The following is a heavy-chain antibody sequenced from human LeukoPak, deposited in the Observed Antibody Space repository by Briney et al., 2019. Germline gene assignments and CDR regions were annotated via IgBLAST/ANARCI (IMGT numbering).Heavy chain of an antibody. Sequence: PRGSLRLSRAVSGFTFDDYAMHWVRQAPREGLEWVSVISWDGGSTYYADSVKSRFTISRDNSKNSLYLQLNSLRAEDTALYYCAKAFMGRGLDYYMDVWGKGTTVTVSS. CDR2: ISWDGGST. J-gene: IGHJ6*03. V-gene: IGHV3-43D*03. CDR3: AKAFMGRGLDYYMDV. CDR1: GFTFDDYA. D-gene: IGHD3-10*01.